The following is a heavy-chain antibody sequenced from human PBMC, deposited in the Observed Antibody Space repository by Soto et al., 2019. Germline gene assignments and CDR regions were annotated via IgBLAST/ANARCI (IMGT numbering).Heavy chain of an antibody. D-gene: IGHD2-2*03. CDR2: ISGSGLTT. Sequence: QPGGSLRLSCEASGFIFSNHAMSWVRQAPGKGLEWISAISGSGLTTYYADSVKGRFTISRDNSKNTLYLQMNSLTVEDTAVYYCAKAGGYCSRISCRTAFSYYYGMDVWGHGTTVTVSS. J-gene: IGHJ6*02. CDR1: GFIFSNHA. V-gene: IGHV3-23*01. CDR3: AKAGGYCSRISCRTAFSYYYGMDV.